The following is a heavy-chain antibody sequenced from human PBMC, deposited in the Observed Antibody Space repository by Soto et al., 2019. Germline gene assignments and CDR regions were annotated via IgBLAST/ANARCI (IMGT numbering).Heavy chain of an antibody. D-gene: IGHD2-15*01. CDR2: VYSSGTT. V-gene: IGHV4-4*07. CDR3: ARYIGSYAYGEGY. J-gene: IGHJ4*02. Sequence: SETLSLPCSVSGGFINSYCWRWIRQPAGKGLEWIGRVYSSGTTDYNPSLNSRATLSVETSKNQFSLNLSSVPAADTAVYYCARYIGSYAYGEGYWGQGIQVTVSS. CDR1: GGFINSYC.